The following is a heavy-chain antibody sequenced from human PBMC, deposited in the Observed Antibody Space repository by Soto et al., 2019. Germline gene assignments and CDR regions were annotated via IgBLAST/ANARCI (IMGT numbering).Heavy chain of an antibody. J-gene: IGHJ4*02. D-gene: IGHD3-10*01. Sequence: GGSLRLSCAASGFTFSNAWMNWVRQAPGKGLEWVGRIKSKTDGGTTDYAAPVKGRFTISREDSKNTLYLQMNSLKTEDTAVYYCTTGPYYYGSGSYYNYFDYWGQGTLVTVSS. CDR2: IKSKTDGGTT. CDR1: GFTFSNAW. CDR3: TTGPYYYGSGSYYNYFDY. V-gene: IGHV3-15*07.